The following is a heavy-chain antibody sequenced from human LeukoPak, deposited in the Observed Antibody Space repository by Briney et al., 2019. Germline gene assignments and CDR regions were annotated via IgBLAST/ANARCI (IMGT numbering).Heavy chain of an antibody. J-gene: IGHJ4*02. CDR3: AKEEWSGYDSR. D-gene: IGHD5-12*01. V-gene: IGHV3-48*01. Sequence: LTGGSLRLSCAASGFTFRSYSMNWVRQAPGKGLEWVSYISGSSSTRYYADSVKGRFTISRDNSKNTLYLQMNSLRAEDTAVYYCAKEEWSGYDSRWGQGTLVTVSS. CDR1: GFTFRSYS. CDR2: ISGSSSTR.